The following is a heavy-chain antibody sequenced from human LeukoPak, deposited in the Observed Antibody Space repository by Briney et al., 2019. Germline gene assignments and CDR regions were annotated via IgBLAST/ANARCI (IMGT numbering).Heavy chain of an antibody. Sequence: PSETLSLTCTVSGGSITTYYWSWVRQPAGKGLEWIGLIYASGSTTYNPSLKSRVTMSVDTSKNQFSLKLSSVTAADTAVYYCARAPYGGNQYFQHWGQGTLVTVSS. V-gene: IGHV4-4*07. CDR2: IYASGST. CDR3: ARAPYGGNQYFQH. D-gene: IGHD4-23*01. J-gene: IGHJ1*01. CDR1: GGSITTYY.